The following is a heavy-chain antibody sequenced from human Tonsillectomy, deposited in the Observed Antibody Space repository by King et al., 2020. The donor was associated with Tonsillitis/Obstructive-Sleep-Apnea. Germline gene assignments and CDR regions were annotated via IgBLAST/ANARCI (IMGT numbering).Heavy chain of an antibody. CDR1: GGSFSGYY. CDR2: INHSGST. V-gene: IGHV4-34*01. J-gene: IGHJ3*02. CDR3: ATETPTVTTKDAFDI. Sequence: VQLQQWGAGLLKPSETLSLTCAVYGGSFSGYYWSWIRQPPGKGLEWIGEINHSGSTNYNPSLKSRVTISLDTSKNQFSLKLSSVTAADTAVYYCATETPTVTTKDAFDIWXQGTMVTVSS. D-gene: IGHD4-17*01.